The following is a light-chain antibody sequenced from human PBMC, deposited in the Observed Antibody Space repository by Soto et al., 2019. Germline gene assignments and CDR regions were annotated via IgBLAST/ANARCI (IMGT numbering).Light chain of an antibody. CDR3: QQYCSSLFT. Sequence: EIVLTQSPGTLSLSPGERATLSCRASQSVSSSYLAWYQHKPGQAPRLLIYGASSRATGIPNRFSGSGSGTDFTLTISRLEPEDFAVYYCQQYCSSLFTFGPGTKVDIK. CDR2: GAS. CDR1: QSVSSSY. J-gene: IGKJ3*01. V-gene: IGKV3-20*01.